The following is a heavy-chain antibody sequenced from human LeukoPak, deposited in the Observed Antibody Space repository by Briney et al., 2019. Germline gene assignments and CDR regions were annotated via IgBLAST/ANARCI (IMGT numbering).Heavy chain of an antibody. D-gene: IGHD6-13*01. J-gene: IGHJ4*02. Sequence: SETLSLTRTFSGGSISSSSYYWGWIRQPPGKGLEWIVNIYYRWSTYYNPSLKRRVPLSLNPSKNHSFSKLSPPTAADTAWYYCGVVQLAHFDYWGQGTLVTVSS. V-gene: IGHV4-39*02. CDR3: GVVQLAHFDY. CDR1: GGSISSSSYY. CDR2: IYYRWST.